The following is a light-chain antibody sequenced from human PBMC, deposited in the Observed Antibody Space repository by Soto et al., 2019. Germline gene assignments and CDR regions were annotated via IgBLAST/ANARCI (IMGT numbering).Light chain of an antibody. Sequence: QSALTQPASVSGSPGQSITISCTGTSSDVGGYNYVSWYQHHPGKAPKLMIYDVTNRPSGVSNRFSGPKSGNTASLTISGLQAEDEADYYCTSYTTSSPYLVFGGGTKLTVL. CDR1: SSDVGGYNY. CDR3: TSYTTSSPYLV. J-gene: IGLJ3*02. CDR2: DVT. V-gene: IGLV2-14*03.